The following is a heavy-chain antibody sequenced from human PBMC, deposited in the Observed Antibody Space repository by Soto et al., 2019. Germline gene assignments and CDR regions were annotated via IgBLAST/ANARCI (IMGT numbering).Heavy chain of an antibody. Sequence: GVSLRLSCAASGFTFSSYAMIWVRQAPGKGLGWVSAISGSGGSTYYADSVKGRFTISRDNSKNTLYLQMNSLRAEGTAVYYCAKGHSGITIFGVVIDGAFDIWGQGTMVTVSS. D-gene: IGHD3-3*01. J-gene: IGHJ3*02. CDR2: ISGSGGST. CDR1: GFTFSSYA. V-gene: IGHV3-23*01. CDR3: AKGHSGITIFGVVIDGAFDI.